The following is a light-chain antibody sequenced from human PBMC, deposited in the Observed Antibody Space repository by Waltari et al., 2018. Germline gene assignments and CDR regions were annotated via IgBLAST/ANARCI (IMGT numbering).Light chain of an antibody. J-gene: IGKJ3*01. CDR1: QSVSNY. CDR2: ETS. CDR3: QLLVNWPLFT. V-gene: IGKV3-11*01. Sequence: EIVLTQSPVTLSVSPGESATLSCRASQSVSNYLAWYQQKPGQAPRLLIYETSNRASGIPARFSGSGSGTDFTLTISSLEPEDFAVYYCQLLVNWPLFTFGPGTKVDIK.